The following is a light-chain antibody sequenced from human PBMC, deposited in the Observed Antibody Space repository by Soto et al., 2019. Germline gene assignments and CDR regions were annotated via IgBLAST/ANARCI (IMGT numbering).Light chain of an antibody. CDR2: DAS. Sequence: DIQMTQSPSSLSASVGDTVTITCQASQDISHYLNWYQQKPGKALKLLIYDASNLHPGVPSRFRGSGSGTEFSFNITSLQPEAVETYYCQQYDDLPITFGQGTRLEIK. CDR3: QQYDDLPIT. V-gene: IGKV1-33*01. CDR1: QDISHY. J-gene: IGKJ5*01.